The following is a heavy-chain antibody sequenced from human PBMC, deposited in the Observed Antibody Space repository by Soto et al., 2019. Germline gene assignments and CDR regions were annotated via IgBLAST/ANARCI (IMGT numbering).Heavy chain of an antibody. CDR1: GFTFSSYA. Sequence: QVQLVESGGGVVQPGRSLRLSCAASGFTFSSYAMHWVRKAPGKGLEWVAVISYDGSNKYYADSVKGRFTISRDNSKNTLYLQMNSLRAEDTAVYYCARDRGGSSWYDYWGQGTLVTVSS. J-gene: IGHJ4*02. CDR2: ISYDGSNK. CDR3: ARDRGGSSWYDY. D-gene: IGHD6-13*01. V-gene: IGHV3-30-3*01.